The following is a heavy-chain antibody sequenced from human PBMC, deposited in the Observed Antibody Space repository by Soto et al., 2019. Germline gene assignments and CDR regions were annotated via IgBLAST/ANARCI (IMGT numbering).Heavy chain of an antibody. CDR2: ISGYSGST. J-gene: IGHJ6*01. D-gene: IGHD3-22*01. CDR3: AKGRNHYDSSGYYSFPLDV. V-gene: IGHV3-23*01. CDR1: GFRLSTYP. Sequence: LKLCCTGSGFRLSTYPMSWFRQAPVKGLGWVSAISGYSGSTYYADSVKGRFTVSRDNSKNTLYLQMNSLRAEDTAVYYCAKGRNHYDSSGYYSFPLDVWGQGTPVTVSS.